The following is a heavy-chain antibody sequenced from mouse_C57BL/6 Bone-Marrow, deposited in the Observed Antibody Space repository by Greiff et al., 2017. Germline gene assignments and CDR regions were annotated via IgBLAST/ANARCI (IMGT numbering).Heavy chain of an antibody. V-gene: IGHV1-69*01. CDR1: GYTFTSYW. J-gene: IGHJ2*01. Sequence: QVQLQQPGAELVMPGASVTLSCKASGYTFTSYWMHWVKQRPGQGLEWIGEIDPSDSYTHYNQKFKGKSTLTVDKSSSTAYMQLSSLTSEDSAVYYCARGGLTGTSRVDYWGQGTTLTVSS. CDR3: ARGGLTGTSRVDY. D-gene: IGHD4-1*01. CDR2: IDPSDSYT.